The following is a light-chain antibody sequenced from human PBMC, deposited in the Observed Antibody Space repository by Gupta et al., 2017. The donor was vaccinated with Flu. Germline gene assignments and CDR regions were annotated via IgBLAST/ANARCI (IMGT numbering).Light chain of an antibody. Sequence: QSALTQPASVSGSPGQSITLSCTGTSSHIGVYNYVSWYQQHPGKAPELMIYEVSNRPSGVSNRFSGSKSGNTASLTISGLQAEDEADYYCSSYTTTSTVLFGGGTKLTVL. V-gene: IGLV2-14*01. CDR2: EVS. CDR3: SSYTTTSTVL. CDR1: SSHIGVYNY. J-gene: IGLJ2*01.